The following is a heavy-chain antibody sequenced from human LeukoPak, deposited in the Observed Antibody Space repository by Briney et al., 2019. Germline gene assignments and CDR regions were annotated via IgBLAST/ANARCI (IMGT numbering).Heavy chain of an antibody. Sequence: KPGGSLRLSCAASGFTFSSYSMNWVCQAPGKGLEWVSSISSSSSYIYYADSVKGRFTISRDNAKNSLYLQMNSLRAEDTAVYYCARDVSRYFDWFRYYFDYWGQGTLVTVSS. CDR2: ISSSSSYI. V-gene: IGHV3-21*01. CDR1: GFTFSSYS. J-gene: IGHJ4*02. CDR3: ARDVSRYFDWFRYYFDY. D-gene: IGHD3-9*01.